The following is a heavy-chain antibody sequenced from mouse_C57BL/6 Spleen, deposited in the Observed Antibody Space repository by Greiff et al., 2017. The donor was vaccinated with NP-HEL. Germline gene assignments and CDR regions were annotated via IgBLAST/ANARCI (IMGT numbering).Heavy chain of an antibody. Sequence: VQLQQSGPELVKPGASVKIPCKASGYTFTDYNMDWVKQSHGKSLEWIGDINPNNGGTIYNQKFKGKATLTVDKSSSTAYMELRSLTSEDTAVYYCARSPYGSSYIDDWGQGTTLTVSS. J-gene: IGHJ2*01. V-gene: IGHV1-18*01. CDR1: GYTFTDYN. D-gene: IGHD1-1*01. CDR3: ARSPYGSSYIDD. CDR2: INPNNGGT.